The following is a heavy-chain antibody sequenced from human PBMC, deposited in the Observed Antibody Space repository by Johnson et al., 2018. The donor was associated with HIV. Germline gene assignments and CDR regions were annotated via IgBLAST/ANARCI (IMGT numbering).Heavy chain of an antibody. CDR3: AKSQYSSSWIDAFDI. CDR1: GFTFNNSG. V-gene: IGHV3-30*18. J-gene: IGHJ3*02. CDR2: ISYDGSHK. Sequence: QVQLVESGGGVAQPGRSLRLSCATSGFTFNNSGMHWVRQAPGKGLEWVTMISYDGSHKYYADSVKGRFTISRDNSKNTLYLQMNSLRTEDTAVYYCAKSQYSSSWIDAFDIWGQGTMVTVSS. D-gene: IGHD6-13*01.